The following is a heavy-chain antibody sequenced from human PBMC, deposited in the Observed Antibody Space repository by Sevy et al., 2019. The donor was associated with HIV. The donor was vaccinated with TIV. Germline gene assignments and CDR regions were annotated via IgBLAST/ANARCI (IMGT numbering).Heavy chain of an antibody. CDR3: AKERSIAAVGYRYFDY. D-gene: IGHD6-13*01. Sequence: GGSLRLSCAASGFTFSTYDIHWVRQAPGKGLEWVAVISYDGSNKYYPDSVKGRFTISRDNSKNTLYLQMNSLRAEDTALYYCAKERSIAAVGYRYFDYWGQGTLVTVSS. CDR1: GFTFSTYD. J-gene: IGHJ4*02. V-gene: IGHV3-30*18. CDR2: ISYDGSNK.